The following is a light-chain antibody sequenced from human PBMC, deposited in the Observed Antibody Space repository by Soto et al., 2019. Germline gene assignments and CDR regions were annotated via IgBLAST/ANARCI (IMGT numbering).Light chain of an antibody. V-gene: IGLV1-40*01. Sequence: QAVVTQPPSVSGAPGQRVTISCTGSSSNIGAGYDVYWYQQLPGTAPKLLIYGDTNRPSGIPDRFSGSKSGTSASLAITGLQAEDEADYYCQSYDSGVSGHVVFGGGTKLTVL. CDR1: SSNIGAGYD. J-gene: IGLJ2*01. CDR2: GDT. CDR3: QSYDSGVSGHVV.